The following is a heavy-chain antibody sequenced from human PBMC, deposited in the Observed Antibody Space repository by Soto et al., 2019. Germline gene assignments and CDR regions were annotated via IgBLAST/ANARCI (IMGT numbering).Heavy chain of an antibody. CDR3: ARDRFINTDYYYGMDV. J-gene: IGHJ6*02. CDR2: IYNSGRT. Sequence: SETLSLTCAVSGYSISSGFYWGWIRQPPGKGLEWIGNIYNSGRTYYNPSLKSRVTISVDTSKNQFSLKLSSVTAADTAMYYFARDRFINTDYYYGMDVWGQGTTVT. V-gene: IGHV4-38-2*02. CDR1: GYSISSGFY. D-gene: IGHD2-8*02.